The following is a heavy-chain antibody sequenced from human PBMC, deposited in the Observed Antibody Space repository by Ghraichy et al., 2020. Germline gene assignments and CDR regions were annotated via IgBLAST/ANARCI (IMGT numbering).Heavy chain of an antibody. J-gene: IGHJ4*02. CDR1: GFTFSSYA. CDR2: ISSNGGST. D-gene: IGHD3-3*01. CDR3: ARGYDFWSGYPTVDY. V-gene: IGHV3-64*01. Sequence: LSLTCAASGFTFSSYAMHWVRQAPGKGLEYVSAISSNGGSTYYANSVKGRFTISRDNSKNTLYLQMGSLRAEDMAVYYCARGYDFWSGYPTVDYWGQGTLVTVSS.